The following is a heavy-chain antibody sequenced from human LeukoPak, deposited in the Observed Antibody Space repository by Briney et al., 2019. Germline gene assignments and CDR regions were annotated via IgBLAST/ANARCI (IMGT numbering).Heavy chain of an antibody. Sequence: PGGSLRLSCAASGFTFSNYAMSWVRQAPGKGLEWVSAISGSGGTTYCADSVKGRFTISRDNSKNTLYLQMNSLRAEDTAVYYCAKRGRFLDYYYMDVWGKGTTVTVSS. CDR2: ISGSGGTT. V-gene: IGHV3-23*01. CDR1: GFTFSNYA. D-gene: IGHD3-3*01. J-gene: IGHJ6*03. CDR3: AKRGRFLDYYYMDV.